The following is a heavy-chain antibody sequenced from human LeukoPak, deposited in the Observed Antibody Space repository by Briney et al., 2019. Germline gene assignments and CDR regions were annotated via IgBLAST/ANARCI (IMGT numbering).Heavy chain of an antibody. Sequence: SETLSLTCTVSGYSISSGYYWGWIRQPPGKGLEWIGNIYPTGSTYYNPSLKSRVTISVDTSKNQFSLKVSSVSAADTAMYYCASDAPGLLGYWGQGTLVTVSS. D-gene: IGHD2-15*01. CDR2: IYPTGST. V-gene: IGHV4-38-2*02. CDR1: GYSISSGYY. CDR3: ASDAPGLLGY. J-gene: IGHJ4*02.